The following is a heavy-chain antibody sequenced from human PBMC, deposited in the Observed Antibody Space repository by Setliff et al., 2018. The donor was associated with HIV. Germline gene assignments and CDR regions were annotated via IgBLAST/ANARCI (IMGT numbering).Heavy chain of an antibody. J-gene: IGHJ4*02. CDR1: GCRFATYA. CDR2: INTHTGSP. Sequence: ASVKVSCKASGCRFATYAMNWVRQAPGQGLEWMGWINTHTGSPTYAQAFTGRFVFSVDTSVSTAYLQISSLKAEDTAVYSCARERRYCSGGSCSKFFDYWGQGTLVTVSS. V-gene: IGHV7-4-1*02. D-gene: IGHD2-15*01. CDR3: ARERRYCSGGSCSKFFDY.